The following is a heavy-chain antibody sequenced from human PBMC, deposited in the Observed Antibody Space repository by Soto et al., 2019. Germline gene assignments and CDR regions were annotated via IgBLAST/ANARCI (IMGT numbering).Heavy chain of an antibody. Sequence: EVQLVESGGGLIQPGGSLRLSCAASGFTFSSNDMNWVRQAPGKGLEWVSYISSSSSTIYYADSVKGRFTISRDNAKNSLYLQMNSLRAEDTAVYYCARHPERIAEIGWFDPWGQGTLVTVSS. V-gene: IGHV3-48*01. CDR2: ISSSSSTI. D-gene: IGHD6-13*01. J-gene: IGHJ5*02. CDR3: ARHPERIAEIGWFDP. CDR1: GFTFSSND.